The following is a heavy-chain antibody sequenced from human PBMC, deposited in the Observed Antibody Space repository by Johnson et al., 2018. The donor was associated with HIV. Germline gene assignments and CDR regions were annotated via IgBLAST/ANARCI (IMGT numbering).Heavy chain of an antibody. CDR3: AKDQLRGSGWFDAFDI. CDR2: ISGSGGST. Sequence: MQLVESGGGLVQPGGSLRLSCAASGFTFSSYAMSWVRQAPGKGLEWVSAISGSGGSTYYAASVKGRLTISKVNSKNTLYLQMNSLRAEDTAVYYCAKDQLRGSGWFDAFDIWGQGTMVTVSS. V-gene: IGHV3-23*04. CDR1: GFTFSSYA. J-gene: IGHJ3*02. D-gene: IGHD6-19*01.